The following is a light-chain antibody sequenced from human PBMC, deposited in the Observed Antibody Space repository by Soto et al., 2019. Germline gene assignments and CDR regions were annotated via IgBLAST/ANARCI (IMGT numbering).Light chain of an antibody. Sequence: QSVVTQPASVSGSPVQAITISCSGTSSDVGAFNYVSWYQQHPGKAPKLMIYDVSNRPSGVSNRFSGSKSGNTASLTISGLRASDEADYYCNSYSGNNTYVFGTGTQVSVL. CDR2: DVS. V-gene: IGLV2-14*03. J-gene: IGLJ1*01. CDR1: SSDVGAFNY. CDR3: NSYSGNNTYV.